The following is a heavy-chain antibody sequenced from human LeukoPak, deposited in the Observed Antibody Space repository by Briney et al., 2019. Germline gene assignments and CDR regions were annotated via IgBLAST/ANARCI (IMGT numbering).Heavy chain of an antibody. Sequence: ASVTVSCKVSGNSLSELSIQWVRQAPAKGLERMGGFDPEEANIVYAQNFQGRVTMTEDTSTQTAYMELSGLTSDDTAVYYFTTRRGDFWSGFVNWGQGALVTVSS. D-gene: IGHD3-3*01. V-gene: IGHV1-24*01. CDR2: FDPEEANI. CDR3: TTRRGDFWSGFVN. J-gene: IGHJ4*02. CDR1: GNSLSELS.